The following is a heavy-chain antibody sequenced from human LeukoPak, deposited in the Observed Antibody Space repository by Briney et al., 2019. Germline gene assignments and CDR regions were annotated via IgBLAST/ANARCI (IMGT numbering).Heavy chain of an antibody. V-gene: IGHV3-23*01. Sequence: GGSLRLSCAASGFSFSNYWMTWVRQAPGKGLEWVSAISGSGGSTYYADSVKGRFTISRDNSKNTLYLQMNSLRAEDTAVYYCAKGQDTYYYDSSGYYYFDYWGQGTLVTVSS. CDR1: GFSFSNYW. CDR3: AKGQDTYYYDSSGYYYFDY. CDR2: ISGSGGST. D-gene: IGHD3-22*01. J-gene: IGHJ4*02.